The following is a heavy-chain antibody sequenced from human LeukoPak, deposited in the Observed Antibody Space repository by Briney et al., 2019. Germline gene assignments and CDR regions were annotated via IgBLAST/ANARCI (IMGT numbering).Heavy chain of an antibody. J-gene: IGHJ5*02. CDR2: IYYSGST. V-gene: IGHV4-59*01. D-gene: IGHD2-15*01. Sequence: PSETLSLTCTVSGGSISSYYWSWIRQPPGKGLEWIGYIYYSGSTNYNPSLKSRVTLSVDTSKNQFSLKLSSVTAADTAVYYCARGVRCSGGSCYPSDWFDPWGQGTLVTVSS. CDR1: GGSISSYY. CDR3: ARGVRCSGGSCYPSDWFDP.